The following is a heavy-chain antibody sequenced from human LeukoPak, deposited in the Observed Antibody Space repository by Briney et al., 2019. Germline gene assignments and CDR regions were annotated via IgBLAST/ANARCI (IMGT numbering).Heavy chain of an antibody. J-gene: IGHJ4*02. V-gene: IGHV4-34*01. CDR1: GGSISGHY. D-gene: IGHD6-6*01. CDR2: ISHRGST. Sequence: SETLSLTCAVYGGSISGHYWSWIRQPPGKGLEWIGEISHRGSTKYNPSLKSRVTISLDTSKNQFSLKLSSVTAADTSNYYCARGGGIAAQDYWGQGTLVTVSS. CDR3: ARGGGIAAQDY.